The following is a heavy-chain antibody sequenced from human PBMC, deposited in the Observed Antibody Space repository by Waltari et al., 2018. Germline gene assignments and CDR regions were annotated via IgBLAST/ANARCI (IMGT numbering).Heavy chain of an antibody. CDR3: AQSSLTTLTTRCDGFDV. D-gene: IGHD6-6*01. CDR2: YDSEKGKT. Sequence: LVQSGAEVRAPGASVKVSCKVSGSVLSELSMHWVRQSPGKGLEWIGGYDSEKGKTIYAQNFQRRVTMTEHKSTETAFIEVRSLISEDTAIYYCAQSSLTTLTTRCDGFDVWGQGTLVTVSS. V-gene: IGHV1-24*01. J-gene: IGHJ3*01. CDR1: GSVLSELS.